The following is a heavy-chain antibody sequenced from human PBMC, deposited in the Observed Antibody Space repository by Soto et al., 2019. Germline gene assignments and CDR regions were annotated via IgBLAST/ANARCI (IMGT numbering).Heavy chain of an antibody. D-gene: IGHD2-15*01. Sequence: EVQLVESGGGLVQPGGSLRVSCVASGFTFSSYALNWVRQAPGKGLEWVSYISVGGGSIFYADSVKGRFTISRGDATNSLYLQMNSLRDEATAVYYCVRDHRWAFDFWGQGTMVTVSS. CDR3: VRDHRWAFDF. CDR1: GFTFSSYA. V-gene: IGHV3-48*02. J-gene: IGHJ3*01. CDR2: ISVGGGSI.